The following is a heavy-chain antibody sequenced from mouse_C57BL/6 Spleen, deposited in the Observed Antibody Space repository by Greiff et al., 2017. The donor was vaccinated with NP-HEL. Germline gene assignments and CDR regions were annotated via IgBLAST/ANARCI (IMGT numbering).Heavy chain of an antibody. V-gene: IGHV1-85*01. CDR3: ARGDYDDY. CDR1: GYTFTSYD. D-gene: IGHD2-4*01. J-gene: IGHJ2*01. CDR2: IYPRDGST. Sequence: QVQLKESGPELVKPGASVKLSCTASGYTFTSYDINWVKQRPGQGLEWIGWIYPRDGSTKYNEKFKGKATLTVDTSSSTAYMELHSLTSEDSAVYFFARGDYDDYWGQGTTLTVSS.